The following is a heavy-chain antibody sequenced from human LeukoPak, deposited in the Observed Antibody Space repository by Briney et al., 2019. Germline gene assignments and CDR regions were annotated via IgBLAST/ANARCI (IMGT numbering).Heavy chain of an antibody. CDR2: SIPIFSRA. J-gene: IGHJ3*02. CDR1: GTTFGFSA. CDR3: ARVGPPRRDHYYPSSGDYLPIFEI. Sequence: SVKVSCKVSGTTFGFSAISWVRQAPGQGLEWMGGSIPIFSRADYAQRFQDRITITWDESTGTDYMELRSLTFDDTAVYYCARVGPPRRDHYYPSSGDYLPIFEIWGHGTMVTVSS. V-gene: IGHV1-69*13. D-gene: IGHD3-22*01.